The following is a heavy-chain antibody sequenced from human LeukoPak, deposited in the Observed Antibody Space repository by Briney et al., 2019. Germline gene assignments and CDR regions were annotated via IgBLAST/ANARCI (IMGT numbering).Heavy chain of an antibody. CDR2: IIPIFGTA. J-gene: IGHJ6*03. Sequence: SVKVSCKTSGGTFSNYAISWVRQAPGQGLEWMGRIIPIFGTANYAQKFQGRVTINADEFTSTVYMELYSLTSEDTAVYYCARDRGYSYAKKSSYYYYMDVWGKGTTVTISS. V-gene: IGHV1-69*13. CDR3: ARDRGYSYAKKSSYYYYMDV. D-gene: IGHD5-18*01. CDR1: GGTFSNYA.